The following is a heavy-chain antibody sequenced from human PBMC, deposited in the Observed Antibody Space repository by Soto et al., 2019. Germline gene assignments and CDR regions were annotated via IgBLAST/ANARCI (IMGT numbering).Heavy chain of an antibody. CDR1: GFTFSSYV. V-gene: IGHV3-23*01. J-gene: IGHJ4*02. Sequence: EVQLLESGGNLVQPGGSLRLSCAASGFTFSSYVMSWVRQAPGKGLEWVSIISGSGASIYDADSVKGRFTISRGNSKNTVYLQMNSLRAEDTAVYYCAKDGLGSCTGGTCYGSDYWGQGTLVTVSS. CDR2: ISGSGASI. D-gene: IGHD2-15*01. CDR3: AKDGLGSCTGGTCYGSDY.